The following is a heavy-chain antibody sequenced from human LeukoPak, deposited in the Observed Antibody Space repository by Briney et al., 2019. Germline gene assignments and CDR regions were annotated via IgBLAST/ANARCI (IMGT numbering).Heavy chain of an antibody. CDR2: IYYSGSS. J-gene: IGHJ4*02. V-gene: IGHV4-59*12. Sequence: GSLRLSCAASGFTFSSYGMSWVRQPPGKGLEWIGYIYYSGSSNYNPSLKSRVTISVDTSKNQFSLKLSSVTAADTAVYYCARRGQWLVLNYWGQGTLVTVSS. CDR3: ARRGQWLVLNY. CDR1: GFTFSSYG. D-gene: IGHD6-19*01.